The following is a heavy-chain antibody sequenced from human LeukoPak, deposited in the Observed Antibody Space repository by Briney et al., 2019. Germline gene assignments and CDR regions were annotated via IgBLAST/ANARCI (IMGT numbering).Heavy chain of an antibody. CDR2: MNPNSGNT. Sequence: ASVKVSCKASGYTFTSYDINWVRQATGQGLEWMGWMNPNSGNTGYAQKFQGRVTMTRNTSISTAYMELSSLRSEDTAVYYCARERSVEMATIAIVAFDIWGQGTMVTVSS. D-gene: IGHD5-24*01. CDR3: ARERSVEMATIAIVAFDI. CDR1: GYTFTSYD. J-gene: IGHJ3*02. V-gene: IGHV1-8*01.